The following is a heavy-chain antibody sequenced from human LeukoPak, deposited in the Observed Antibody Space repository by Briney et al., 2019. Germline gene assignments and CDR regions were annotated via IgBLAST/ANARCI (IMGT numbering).Heavy chain of an antibody. CDR3: ARLHSSSWSPDLVYFDY. Sequence: SETLSLTCAVYGGSFSGYYWSWIRQPPGKGLEWIGEINHSGSTNYNPSLKSRVTISVDTSKSQFSLKLSSVTAADTAVYYCARLHSSSWSPDLVYFDYWGQGTLVTVSS. CDR1: GGSFSGYY. D-gene: IGHD6-13*01. J-gene: IGHJ4*02. CDR2: INHSGST. V-gene: IGHV4-34*01.